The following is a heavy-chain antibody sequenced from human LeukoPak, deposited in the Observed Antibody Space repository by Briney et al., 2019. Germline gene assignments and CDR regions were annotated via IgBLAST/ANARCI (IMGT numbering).Heavy chain of an antibody. CDR3: ARGYCSGGSCYNWFDP. J-gene: IGHJ5*02. V-gene: IGHV1-2*04. Sequence: GASVKVSCKASGYTFTGYYMHWVRQAPGQGLEWMGWINPNSDGTNYAQKFQGWVTMTRDTSISTAYMELSKLRSDDTAVYYCARGYCSGGSCYNWFDPWGQGTLVTVSS. CDR1: GYTFTGYY. D-gene: IGHD2-15*01. CDR2: INPNSDGT.